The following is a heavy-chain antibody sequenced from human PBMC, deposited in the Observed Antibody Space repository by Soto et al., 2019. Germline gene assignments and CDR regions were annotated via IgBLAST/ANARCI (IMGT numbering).Heavy chain of an antibody. D-gene: IGHD3-3*01. Sequence: QVQLVQSGAEVKKPGASVKVSCKASGYTFTSYDINWVRQATGQGLEWMGWMNPNSGNTGYAQKFQGRVTMTRNTTISXXNXEXXSLRSEDTAVYYCASLSPYYDFWSGYYTGAGSFDYWGQGTLVTVSS. CDR2: MNPNSGNT. CDR1: GYTFTSYD. CDR3: ASLSPYYDFWSGYYTGAGSFDY. J-gene: IGHJ4*02. V-gene: IGHV1-8*01.